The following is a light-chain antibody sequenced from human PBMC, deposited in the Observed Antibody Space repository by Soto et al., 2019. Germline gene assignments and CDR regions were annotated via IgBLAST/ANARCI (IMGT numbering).Light chain of an antibody. CDR1: QSVSRH. Sequence: EVVLTQSPATLSLSPGERATLSCRASQSVSRHLAWYQQKPGQAPRLLILDASDRATGIPARFSGSGSGTNFTLPISSLEPEDFAVYSCQQRSNWPPVTFGGGTKVEIK. V-gene: IGKV3-11*01. CDR3: QQRSNWPPVT. CDR2: DAS. J-gene: IGKJ4*01.